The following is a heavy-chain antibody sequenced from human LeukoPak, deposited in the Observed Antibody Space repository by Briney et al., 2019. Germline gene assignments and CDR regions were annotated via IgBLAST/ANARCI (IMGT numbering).Heavy chain of an antibody. CDR1: GGSFSGYY. Sequence: SETLSLTCAVYGGSFSGYYWSWIRQPPGKGLEWIGYIYYSGSTNYNPSLKSRVTISVDTSKNQFSLKLSSVTAADTAVYYCARLGDTAMPPNAFDIWGQGTMVTVSS. J-gene: IGHJ3*02. D-gene: IGHD5-18*01. CDR2: IYYSGST. V-gene: IGHV4-59*01. CDR3: ARLGDTAMPPNAFDI.